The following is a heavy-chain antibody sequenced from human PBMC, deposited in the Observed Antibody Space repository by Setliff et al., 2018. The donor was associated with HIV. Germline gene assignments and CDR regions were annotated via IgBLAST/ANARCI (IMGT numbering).Heavy chain of an antibody. V-gene: IGHV4-39*01. D-gene: IGHD2-2*01. Sequence: SETLSLTCTVSGDSISRRIYYWGWIRQPPGKGLEWIGNFYYSGSSHYNPSLKSRVTVSVDTSKNQFSLKLISVSAADTAVYYCAKLLPAADMAREIDSWGQGTLVTVS. J-gene: IGHJ4*02. CDR2: FYYSGSS. CDR1: GDSISRRIYY. CDR3: AKLLPAADMAREIDS.